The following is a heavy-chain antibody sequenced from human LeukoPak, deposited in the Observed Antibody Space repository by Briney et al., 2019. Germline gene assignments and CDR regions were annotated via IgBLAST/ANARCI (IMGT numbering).Heavy chain of an antibody. Sequence: GASLRLSCAASGFTFSSYAMRWVRQAPGKGLEGVSAISGSGGSSYYADSVKGRFTISRDNSKNTLYLQMNSLRAEDTAVYYCAKVYGYYDFYDAFDIWGQGTMVTVSS. CDR2: ISGSGGSS. CDR1: GFTFSSYA. CDR3: AKVYGYYDFYDAFDI. V-gene: IGHV3-23*01. J-gene: IGHJ3*02. D-gene: IGHD3-3*01.